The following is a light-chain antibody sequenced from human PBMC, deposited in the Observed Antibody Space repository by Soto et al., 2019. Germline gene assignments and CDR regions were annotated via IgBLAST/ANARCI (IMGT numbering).Light chain of an antibody. CDR2: LGS. J-gene: IGKJ3*01. CDR3: MQTRQNPFT. Sequence: DIVMTQSPLSLPVTPGQPASISCRSSHSLLHSNGYNFLDWYLQKPGQSPQVLIYLGSNRASGVPDRFSGSGSGTDFTLKISRVEAEDVGVYYCMQTRQNPFTFGPGTKVDIK. CDR1: HSLLHSNGYNF. V-gene: IGKV2-28*01.